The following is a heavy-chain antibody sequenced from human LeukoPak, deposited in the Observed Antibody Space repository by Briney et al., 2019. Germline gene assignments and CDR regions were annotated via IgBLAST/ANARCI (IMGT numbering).Heavy chain of an antibody. V-gene: IGHV1-24*01. CDR3: ATDLPYYYGSGSYAI. D-gene: IGHD3-10*01. CDR1: GYTLTELS. Sequence: ASVKVSCKVSGYTLTELSMHWVRQAPGKGLEGMGGFDPEDGETIYAQKFQGRVTMTEDTSTDTAYMELSSLRSEDTAVYYCATDLPYYYGSGSYAIWGQGTLVTVSS. CDR2: FDPEDGET. J-gene: IGHJ4*02.